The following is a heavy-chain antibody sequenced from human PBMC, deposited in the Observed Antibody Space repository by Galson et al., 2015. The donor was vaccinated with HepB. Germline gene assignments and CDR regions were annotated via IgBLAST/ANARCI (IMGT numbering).Heavy chain of an antibody. CDR2: IYPGDSDT. CDR1: GYSFTSYW. J-gene: IGHJ6*03. D-gene: IGHD2-2*03. Sequence: SGAEVKKPGESLKISCKGSGYSFTSYWIGWVRQMPGKGLEWMGIIYPGDSDTRYSPSFQGQVTISADKSISTAYLQWSSLKASDTAMYYCARLDIVVNHREGYYMDVWGKGTTVTVSS. V-gene: IGHV5-51*03. CDR3: ARLDIVVNHREGYYMDV.